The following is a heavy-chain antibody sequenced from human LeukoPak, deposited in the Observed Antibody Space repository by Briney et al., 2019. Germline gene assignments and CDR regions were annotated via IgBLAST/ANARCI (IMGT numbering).Heavy chain of an antibody. CDR2: IKSKTDGGIT. CDR3: TTDPVVVPAAIGLGAFDI. J-gene: IGHJ3*02. Sequence: GGSLRLSCAASGFTFHNAWMSWVRQAPGKGLEWVGRIKSKTDGGITDYAAPVKGRFTISRDDSKNTLYLQMNSLKTEDTAVYYCTTDPVVVPAAIGLGAFDIWGQGTMVTVSS. V-gene: IGHV3-15*01. CDR1: GFTFHNAW. D-gene: IGHD2-2*02.